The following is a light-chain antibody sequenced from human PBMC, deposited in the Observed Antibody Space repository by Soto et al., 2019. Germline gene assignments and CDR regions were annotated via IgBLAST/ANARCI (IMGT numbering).Light chain of an antibody. Sequence: QSVLTQPPSVSAAPGQKVTISCAGSSSNIENDYVSWYQQLPGTAPKLLIYDNNKRPSGIPDRFSGSKSGTSATLGITGLQTGDEADYYCETWDSSLSAVVFGGGTKLTVL. CDR1: SSNIENDY. CDR3: ETWDSSLSAVV. CDR2: DNN. V-gene: IGLV1-51*01. J-gene: IGLJ2*01.